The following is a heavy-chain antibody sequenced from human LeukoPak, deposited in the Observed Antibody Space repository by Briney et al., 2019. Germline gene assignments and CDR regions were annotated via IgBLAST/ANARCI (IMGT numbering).Heavy chain of an antibody. CDR3: ARDFDEDYYGSGSSQDY. CDR1: GYTLTGYY. Sequence: ASVKVSCKASGYTLTGYYMHWVRQAPGQGLEWMGRINPNSGGTNYAQKFQGRVTMTRDTSISTAYMELSRLRSDDTAVYYCARDFDEDYYGSGSSQDYWGQGTLVTVSS. V-gene: IGHV1-2*06. CDR2: INPNSGGT. D-gene: IGHD3-10*01. J-gene: IGHJ4*02.